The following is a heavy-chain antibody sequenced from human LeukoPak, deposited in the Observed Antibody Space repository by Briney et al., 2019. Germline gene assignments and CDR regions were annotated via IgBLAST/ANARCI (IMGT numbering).Heavy chain of an antibody. J-gene: IGHJ2*01. CDR2: ISYDGGNE. Sequence: PGGSLRLSCTASGFSFSSHAMHWVRQAPGKGPGWVAFISYDGGNEYYAGSVKGRFTVSRDNSKNSLYLQMNSLRAEDTAVYYCAHDWYFDLWGRGTLVTVSS. CDR3: AHDWYFDL. CDR1: GFSFSSHA. V-gene: IGHV3-30*04.